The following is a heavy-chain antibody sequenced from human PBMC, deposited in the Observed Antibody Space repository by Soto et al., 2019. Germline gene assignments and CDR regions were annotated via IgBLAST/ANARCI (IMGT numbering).Heavy chain of an antibody. D-gene: IGHD3-3*01. J-gene: IGHJ4*02. CDR1: GFTFSAYV. V-gene: IGHV3-23*01. Sequence: EAQLLESGGDSAQPGRSLRLSCAASGFTFSAYVLNWVRQAPGKGLEWVSGIRGSGDVTYYADSVRGRFTISRDNSKNPLYLQMNRLRAEDTAIFYRAKKERAFGEGYWGRGTLVTVSS. CDR3: AKKERAFGEGY. CDR2: IRGSGDVT.